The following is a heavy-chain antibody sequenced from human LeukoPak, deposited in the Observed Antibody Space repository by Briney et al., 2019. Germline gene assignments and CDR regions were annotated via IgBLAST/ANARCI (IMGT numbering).Heavy chain of an antibody. D-gene: IGHD3-9*01. Sequence: GGSLRLSCAASGFTFSSYAMSWVRQAPGKGLEWVSAISGSGGSTYYADSVKGRFTISRDNSKNTLSLQMDSLRAEDTAVYYCAKDTFVRDILRYFDWSLDYWGQGTLVTVSS. V-gene: IGHV3-23*01. J-gene: IGHJ4*02. CDR1: GFTFSSYA. CDR3: AKDTFVRDILRYFDWSLDY. CDR2: ISGSGGST.